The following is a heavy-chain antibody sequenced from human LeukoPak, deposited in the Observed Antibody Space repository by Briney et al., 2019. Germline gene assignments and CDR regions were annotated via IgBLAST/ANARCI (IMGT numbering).Heavy chain of an antibody. V-gene: IGHV4-34*01. CDR2: INHSGST. Sequence: SETLSLTCAVYGGPFSGYYWSWIRQPPGKGLEWIGEINHSGSTNYNPSLKSRVTISVDTSKNQFSLKLSSVTAADTAVYYCARGRRKVTIFGVVIARPTYYFDYWGQGTLVTVSS. J-gene: IGHJ4*02. CDR3: ARGRRKVTIFGVVIARPTYYFDY. D-gene: IGHD3-3*01. CDR1: GGPFSGYY.